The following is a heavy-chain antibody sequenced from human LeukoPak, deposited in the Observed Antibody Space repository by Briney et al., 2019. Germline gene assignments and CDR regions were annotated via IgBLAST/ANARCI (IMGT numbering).Heavy chain of an antibody. J-gene: IGHJ4*02. D-gene: IGHD2-2*02. CDR2: INWNGGST. V-gene: IGHV3-20*04. CDR3: ARDRLAYCSSTSCYNDY. CDR1: GFTFDDYG. Sequence: GGSLRLSCAASGFTFDDYGMSWVRQAPGKGLEWVSGINWNGGSTGYADSVKGRFTISRDNAKNHLYLQMNSLRAEDTALYYCARDRLAYCSSTSCYNDYWGQGTLVTVSS.